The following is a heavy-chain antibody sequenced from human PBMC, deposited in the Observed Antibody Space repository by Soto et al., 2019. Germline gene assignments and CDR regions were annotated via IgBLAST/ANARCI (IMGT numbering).Heavy chain of an antibody. J-gene: IGHJ2*01. CDR1: GFTFSTSA. CDR3: AEDMVIDWYFDL. CDR2: ISATGGGT. Sequence: VQLLESGGGLAQPGGSLRLSCAASGFTFSTSAMSWVRQAPGKGLEWVASISATGGGTSYADSVKGRFTISRDNSENVLYLQTNILRAEDTAVYYCAEDMVIDWYFDLWGRGTLVAVSS. D-gene: IGHD2-21*01. V-gene: IGHV3-23*01.